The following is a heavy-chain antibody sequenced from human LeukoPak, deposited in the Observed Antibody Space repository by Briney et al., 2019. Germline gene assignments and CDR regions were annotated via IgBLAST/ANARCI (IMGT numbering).Heavy chain of an antibody. V-gene: IGHV3-23*01. D-gene: IGHD6-19*01. J-gene: IGHJ4*02. CDR2: ISGSGGST. Sequence: GGSLRLSCTASGFTFSLYTMNWVRQAPGKGLEWVSAISGSGGSTYYADSVKGRFTISRDNSKNTLYLQMNSLRAEDTAVYYCAKAAVAGTHFDYWGQGTLVTVSS. CDR3: AKAAVAGTHFDY. CDR1: GFTFSLYT.